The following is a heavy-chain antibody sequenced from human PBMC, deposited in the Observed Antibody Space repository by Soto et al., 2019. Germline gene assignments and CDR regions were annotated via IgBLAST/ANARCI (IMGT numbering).Heavy chain of an antibody. CDR1: KSIFTGYG. CDR3: AKVRAQVDY. Sequence: GSLRLSCAASKSIFTGYGMHWVRQTPGKGLEWVAVIRFDGTDEHYADSVKGRFTISRDNSKNMLYLQMNSLRVEDTALYYCAKVRAQVDYWGQGTLVTVSS. J-gene: IGHJ4*02. CDR2: IRFDGTDE. V-gene: IGHV3-30*02.